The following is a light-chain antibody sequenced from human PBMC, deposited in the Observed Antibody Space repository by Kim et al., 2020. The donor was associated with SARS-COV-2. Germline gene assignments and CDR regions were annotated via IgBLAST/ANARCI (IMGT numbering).Light chain of an antibody. CDR1: SLRSYY. CDR3: NSRDSSGNHIGV. V-gene: IGLV3-19*01. CDR2: GKN. J-gene: IGLJ2*01. Sequence: SSELTQDPAVSVALGQTVRITCQGDSLRSYYASWYQQKPGQAPVLVIYGKNNRPSGIPDRFSGSSSGNTASLTITGAQAEDEADYYCNSRDSSGNHIGVF.